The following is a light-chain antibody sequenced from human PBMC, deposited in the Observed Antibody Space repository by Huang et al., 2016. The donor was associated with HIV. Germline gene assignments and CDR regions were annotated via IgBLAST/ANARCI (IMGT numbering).Light chain of an antibody. CDR3: QQYNNWPPNT. Sequence: EMVMTQSPATLSVSPGERATLSCRASQSVDTNVAWYQHKPGQAPRHLIHGASTRATGIPARFSGSGSGTEFTLTISTLQSEDFAFYYCQQYNNWPPNTFGPGTKLEIK. J-gene: IGKJ2*01. CDR1: QSVDTN. CDR2: GAS. V-gene: IGKV3-15*01.